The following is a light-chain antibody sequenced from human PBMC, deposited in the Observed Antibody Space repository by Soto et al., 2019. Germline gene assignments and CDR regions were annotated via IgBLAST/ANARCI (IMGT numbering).Light chain of an antibody. V-gene: IGKV3-20*01. CDR1: QSVGSRF. CDR3: QQYGSSLPWT. J-gene: IGKJ1*01. CDR2: GAS. Sequence: EIVLTQSPGTLTLSPGERATLSCRASQSVGSRFLAWYQQNPGQAPRLLMYGASNRATGIPDRFSGSGSGKEFSLTISRLEPEDFAVYYCQQYGSSLPWTFGQGTKV.